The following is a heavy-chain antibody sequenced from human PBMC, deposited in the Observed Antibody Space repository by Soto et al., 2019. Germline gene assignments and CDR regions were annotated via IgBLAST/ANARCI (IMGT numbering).Heavy chain of an antibody. V-gene: IGHV4-39*01. D-gene: IGHD6-19*01. CDR1: GASIRSSAY. Sequence: SETLSLTCTVSGASIRSSAYWGWIRQPPGKGLEWIGSIYSIGNTYYNPSLKSGVTISADTSKNQFSLNLVSVTAADTAVYYCRRSSRYSTDVWGQGITVTVSS. CDR3: RRSSRYSTDV. CDR2: IYSIGNT. J-gene: IGHJ6*02.